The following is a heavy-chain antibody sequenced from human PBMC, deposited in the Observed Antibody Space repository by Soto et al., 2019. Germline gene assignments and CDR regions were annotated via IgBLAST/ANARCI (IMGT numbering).Heavy chain of an antibody. CDR1: GGSISSGDYY. D-gene: IGHD3-10*01. CDR3: ARSFGNSNWFDP. CDR2: IYYSGST. J-gene: IGHJ5*02. V-gene: IGHV4-30-4*01. Sequence: SETLSLTCTVSGGSISSGDYYWSCIRQPPGKGLEWIGYIYYSGSTYYNPSLKIRVTISVDTSKNHFSLKLSSVTAADTALHYCARSFGNSNWFDPSRQGTLVTVSS.